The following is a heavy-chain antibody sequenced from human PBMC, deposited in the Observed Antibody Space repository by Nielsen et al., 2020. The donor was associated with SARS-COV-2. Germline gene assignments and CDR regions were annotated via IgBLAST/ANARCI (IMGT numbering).Heavy chain of an antibody. V-gene: IGHV3-23*01. J-gene: IGHJ5*02. CDR2: ISGSGGST. D-gene: IGHD3-16*01. Sequence: GESLKISCAASGFTFRSYAMSWVRQAPGKGLEWVSAISGSGGSTYYADSVKGRFTISRDNSKNTLYLQMNSLRAEDTAVYYCARGGTLNWFDPWGQGTLVTVSS. CDR3: ARGGTLNWFDP. CDR1: GFTFRSYA.